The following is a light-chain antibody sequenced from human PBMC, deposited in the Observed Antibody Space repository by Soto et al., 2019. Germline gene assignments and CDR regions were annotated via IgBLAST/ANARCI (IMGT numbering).Light chain of an antibody. CDR1: QSVSSY. V-gene: IGKV3-20*01. CDR3: QQYGSSPQT. J-gene: IGKJ1*01. Sequence: EIVLTQSPATLSLSPGERATLSCRASQSVSSYLAWYQQKPGQAPRLLIYGASSRATGIPDRFSGSGSGTDFTLTISRLEPEDLAVYYCQQYGSSPQTFGQGTKVEIK. CDR2: GAS.